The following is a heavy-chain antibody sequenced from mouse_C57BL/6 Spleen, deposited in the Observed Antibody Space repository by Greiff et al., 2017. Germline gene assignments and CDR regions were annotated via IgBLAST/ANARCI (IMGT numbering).Heavy chain of an antibody. V-gene: IGHV1-18*01. CDR3: RQLRLGDAMDY. CDR2: IYPNNGGT. J-gene: IGHJ4*01. D-gene: IGHD3-2*02. CDR1: GYTFTDYN. Sequence: EVQLQESGPELVKPGASVKIPCKASGYTFTDYNMDWVKQSPGKSLEWIGDIYPNNGGTIYNQKFKGKATLTVDKSSSTAYMELRSLTSEDTAVYYCRQLRLGDAMDYWGQGTSVTVSS.